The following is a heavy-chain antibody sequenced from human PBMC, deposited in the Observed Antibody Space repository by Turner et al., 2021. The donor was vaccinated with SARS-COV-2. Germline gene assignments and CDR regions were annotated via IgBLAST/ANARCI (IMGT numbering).Heavy chain of an antibody. D-gene: IGHD2-15*01. V-gene: IGHV1-69*02. CDR1: GCSFSSYT. CDR3: AGGCAAAFSCEVYFDY. CDR2: IITILGIE. J-gene: IGHJ4*02. Sequence: VQLVHSGAEVKKPGSSVKVSCKASGCSFSSYTINWVRQAPGQGPDLMVKIITILGIENYADKFQVRVTITANKSTSTAYRERTSLRSEDTCVYNCAGGCAAAFSCEVYFDYWGQGTLVTVSS.